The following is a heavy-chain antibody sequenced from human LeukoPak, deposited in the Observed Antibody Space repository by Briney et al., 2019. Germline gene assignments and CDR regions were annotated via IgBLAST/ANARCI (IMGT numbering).Heavy chain of an antibody. CDR3: ARHGSTSSDDYFQH. D-gene: IGHD2/OR15-2a*01. Sequence: SETLSLTCVVSGGSMSSYYWSWIRQPPGKGLEWIGYIYYSGTTNYNPSLKSRVTMSVDTSMNQFSLKMSSVTAADTAVYYCARHGSTSSDDYFQHWGQGTLVTVSS. J-gene: IGHJ1*01. CDR1: GGSMSSYY. CDR2: IYYSGTT. V-gene: IGHV4-59*08.